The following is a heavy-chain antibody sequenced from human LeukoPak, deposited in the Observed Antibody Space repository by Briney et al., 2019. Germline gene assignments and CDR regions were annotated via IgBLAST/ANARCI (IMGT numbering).Heavy chain of an antibody. Sequence: GEFLKISCKGSGYSFTSYWIGWVRQMPGKGLEWMGVIYPSDSDTRYSPSFQGQVTISADKSISTAYLQWRSLKVSDSAMYYCARLTAVVTFDYWGQGTLVTVSS. CDR1: GYSFTSYW. J-gene: IGHJ4*02. D-gene: IGHD4-23*01. CDR2: IYPSDSDT. V-gene: IGHV5-51*01. CDR3: ARLTAVVTFDY.